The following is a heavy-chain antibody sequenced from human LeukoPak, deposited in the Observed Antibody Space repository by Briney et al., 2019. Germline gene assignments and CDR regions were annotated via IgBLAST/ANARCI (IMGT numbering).Heavy chain of an antibody. Sequence: AGGSLRLSCAASGFTFSSYSMNWVRQAPGKGLEWVSSISSSSSYIYYADSVKGRFTISRDNAKDSLYLQMNSLRAEDTAVYYCAGVVPAAIDAFDIWGQGTMVTVSS. D-gene: IGHD2-2*01. CDR2: ISSSSSYI. J-gene: IGHJ3*02. CDR3: AGVVPAAIDAFDI. V-gene: IGHV3-21*01. CDR1: GFTFSSYS.